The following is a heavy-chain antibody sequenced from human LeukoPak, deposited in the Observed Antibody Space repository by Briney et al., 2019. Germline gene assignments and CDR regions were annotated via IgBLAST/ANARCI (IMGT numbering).Heavy chain of an antibody. D-gene: IGHD4-23*01. Sequence: GASVKVSCKASVYTFTNYDINWVRQATGQGLEWMGWMSPNSGSTGYAQKFQGRISMTRSTSIGTAYMELSSLTSEDTAVYYCARDYGDNSGWFDPWGQGTLVTVSS. CDR3: ARDYGDNSGWFDP. V-gene: IGHV1-8*01. CDR2: MSPNSGST. J-gene: IGHJ5*02. CDR1: VYTFTNYD.